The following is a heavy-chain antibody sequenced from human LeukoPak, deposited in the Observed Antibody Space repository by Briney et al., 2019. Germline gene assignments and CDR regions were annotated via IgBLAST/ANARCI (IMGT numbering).Heavy chain of an antibody. CDR2: MNPNSGNT. Sequence: GASVKVSCKASGHTFTSYDINWVRQATGQGLEWMGWMNPNSGNTGYAQKFQGRVTMTRNTSISTAYMELSSLRSEDTAVYYCARGRRGCSSTSCYVDYWGQGTLVTVSS. CDR3: ARGRRGCSSTSCYVDY. D-gene: IGHD2-2*01. V-gene: IGHV1-8*01. J-gene: IGHJ4*02. CDR1: GHTFTSYD.